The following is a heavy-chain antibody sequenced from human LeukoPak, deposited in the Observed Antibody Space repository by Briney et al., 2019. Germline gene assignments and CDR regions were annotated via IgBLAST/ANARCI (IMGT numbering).Heavy chain of an antibody. CDR1: GYTFTSYA. Sequence: GASVKVSCKASGYTFTSYAIHWVRQAPGQRLEWMGWISAGNGNTKYSQNFQGRVTFISNTSASTAYMELSSLRSEDTAVYYCAREDHWQQLPFDYWGQGTLVTVSS. D-gene: IGHD6-13*01. V-gene: IGHV1-3*01. CDR3: AREDHWQQLPFDY. CDR2: ISAGNGNT. J-gene: IGHJ4*02.